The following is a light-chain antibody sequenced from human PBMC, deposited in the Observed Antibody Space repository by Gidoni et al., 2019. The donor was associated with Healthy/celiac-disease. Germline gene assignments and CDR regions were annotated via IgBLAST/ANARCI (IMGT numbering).Light chain of an antibody. V-gene: IGKV3-11*01. CDR1: QSVSSY. Sequence: ELVLPQSPATLSLSPGERATLSCRASQSVSSYLAWYQQKPGQAPRLLIYAASNRATGIPARFSGSGSGTEFTLTISSLEPEDFAVYYCQQRSNWPPLTFGGGTKVEIK. CDR3: QQRSNWPPLT. J-gene: IGKJ4*01. CDR2: AAS.